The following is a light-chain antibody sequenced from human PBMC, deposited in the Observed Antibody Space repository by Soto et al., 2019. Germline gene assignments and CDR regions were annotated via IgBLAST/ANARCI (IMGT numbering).Light chain of an antibody. CDR3: QSYDSSNLWV. J-gene: IGLJ3*02. CDR2: EDN. Sequence: NFMLTQPHSVSESPGKTVTISCTRSSCSIASNYVQWYQQRPGSAPTTVIYEDNQRPSGVPDRFSGSIDSSSNSASLTISALKTEDEADYYCQSYDSSNLWVFGGGTKLTVL. V-gene: IGLV6-57*04. CDR1: SCSIASNY.